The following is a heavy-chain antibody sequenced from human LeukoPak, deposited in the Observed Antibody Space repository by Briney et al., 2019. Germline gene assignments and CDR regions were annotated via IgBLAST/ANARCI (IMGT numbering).Heavy chain of an antibody. CDR3: AKGVAVAGTYYYGMDV. Sequence: SGGPLRLSCAASGFTFSSYGIHWVRQAPGKGLEWVAVISYDETNVYYADSVKGRFTISRDNSKSTVYLQMNSLRAEDTAVYYCAKGVAVAGTYYYGMDVWGQGTTVTVSS. D-gene: IGHD6-19*01. J-gene: IGHJ6*02. V-gene: IGHV3-30*18. CDR2: ISYDETNV. CDR1: GFTFSSYG.